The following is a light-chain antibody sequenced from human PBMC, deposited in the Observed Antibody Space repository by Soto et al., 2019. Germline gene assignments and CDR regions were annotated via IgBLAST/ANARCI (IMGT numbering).Light chain of an antibody. CDR2: DAS. V-gene: IGKV1-5*01. CDR1: QNINRW. Sequence: DIQMTQSPSTLSASEGDRVTITCRASQNINRWLAWFQQKPGKAPKLLIHDASNLDTGVPPRFSGSGSGTEFTLTIDSLQPDDFATYYCQQYNVYFYTFGQGTKLEMK. CDR3: QQYNVYFYT. J-gene: IGKJ2*01.